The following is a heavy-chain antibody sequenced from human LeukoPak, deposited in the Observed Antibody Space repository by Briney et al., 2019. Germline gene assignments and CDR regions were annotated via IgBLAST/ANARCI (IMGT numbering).Heavy chain of an antibody. CDR2: ISASSTYM. Sequence: SGGSLRLSCAASGFTFSTHSMNWVRQAPGKGLEWVSSISASSTYMYYADSVKGRFTISRDNAKNSLYLQMNSLRVEDTALYYCAKGADYSISAASDYWGQGTLVTVSS. CDR1: GFTFSTHS. V-gene: IGHV3-21*04. J-gene: IGHJ4*02. D-gene: IGHD6-6*01. CDR3: AKGADYSISAASDY.